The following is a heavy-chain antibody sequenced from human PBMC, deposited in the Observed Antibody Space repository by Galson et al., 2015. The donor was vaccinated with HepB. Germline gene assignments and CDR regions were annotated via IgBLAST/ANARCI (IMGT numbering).Heavy chain of an antibody. CDR3: DKGPGAAAGKGCSQR. Sequence: SLRLSCAASGFKFDDYAMHWVRQAPGKGLEWVSGVSWNSGNIDHADSVKGRFTISRDNAKNSLYLQMNSLRTEDTALYYCDKGPGAAAGKGCSQRWGQGTLVSVSS. CDR1: GFKFDDYA. D-gene: IGHD6-13*01. V-gene: IGHV3-9*01. J-gene: IGHJ1*01. CDR2: VSWNSGNI.